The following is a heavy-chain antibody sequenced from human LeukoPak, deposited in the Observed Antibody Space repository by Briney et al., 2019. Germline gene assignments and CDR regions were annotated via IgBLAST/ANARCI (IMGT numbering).Heavy chain of an antibody. CDR3: ASVDYYGSGSYTT. V-gene: IGHV3-48*01. CDR1: GFDFGAFG. D-gene: IGHD3-10*01. CDR2: SADGSATK. Sequence: GGSLRLSCVVSGFDFGAFGMNWVRQAPGKGLEWISYSADGSATKYYADSVKGRFTISRDNSKNTLYLQMNSLRAEDTAVYYCASVDYYGSGSYTTWGQGTLVTVSS. J-gene: IGHJ5*02.